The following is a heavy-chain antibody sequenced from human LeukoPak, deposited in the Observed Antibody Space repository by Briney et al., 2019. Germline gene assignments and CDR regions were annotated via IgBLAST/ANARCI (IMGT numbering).Heavy chain of an antibody. CDR3: ARPHDY. Sequence: PGRSLRLSCAASGFTFSSYAMHWVRQAPGKGLEWVAVISYDGSNKYYADSVKGRFTISRDNSKNTLYLQMNSLRTEDTAVYYCARPHDYWGQGTLVTVSS. V-gene: IGHV3-30-3*01. CDR1: GFTFSSYA. J-gene: IGHJ4*02. CDR2: ISYDGSNK.